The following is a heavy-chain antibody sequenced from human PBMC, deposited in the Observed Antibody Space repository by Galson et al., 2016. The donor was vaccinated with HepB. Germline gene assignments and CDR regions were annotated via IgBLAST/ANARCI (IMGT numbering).Heavy chain of an antibody. J-gene: IGHJ5*02. Sequence: SETLSLTCAVSGGSFSGYYWSWIRQSPGKGLEWIGEINHSGSTNYNPSLKRRFTISRDDSKETLDLQMDSLRVGDTAVYYCVRWDNYRKLDLWGQGILVTVSS. V-gene: IGHV4-34*10. CDR1: GGSFSGYY. D-gene: IGHD5-24*01. CDR3: VRWDNYRKLDL. CDR2: INHSGST.